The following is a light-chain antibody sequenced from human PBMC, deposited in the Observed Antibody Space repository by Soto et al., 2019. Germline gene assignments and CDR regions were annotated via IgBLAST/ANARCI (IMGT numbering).Light chain of an antibody. J-gene: IGLJ1*01. CDR2: EVS. CDR1: SSYVGGYNY. V-gene: IGLV2-23*02. CDR3: CSYAGSTTYV. Sequence: QSALTQPASVSGSPGQSMTISCTGTSSYVGGYNYVSWYQQHPGKAPKLMIYEVSNRPSGVSNRFSGSKSGNTASLAISGLQAEDEADYYCCSYAGSTTYVFGTGTKVTVL.